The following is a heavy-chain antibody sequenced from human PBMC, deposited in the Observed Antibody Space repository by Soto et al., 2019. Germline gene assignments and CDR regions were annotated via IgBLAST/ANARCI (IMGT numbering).Heavy chain of an antibody. D-gene: IGHD2-21*02. CDR1: GGTFSSYA. J-gene: IGHJ4*02. CDR2: IIPIFGTA. V-gene: IGHV1-69*13. Sequence: GASVKVSCKASGGTFSSYAISWVRQAPGQGLEWMGGIIPIFGTANYAQKFEGRVTITADESTSTAYMELSSLRSEDTAVYYCARLVVTPAYTNFDYWGQGTLVTVSS. CDR3: ARLVVTPAYTNFDY.